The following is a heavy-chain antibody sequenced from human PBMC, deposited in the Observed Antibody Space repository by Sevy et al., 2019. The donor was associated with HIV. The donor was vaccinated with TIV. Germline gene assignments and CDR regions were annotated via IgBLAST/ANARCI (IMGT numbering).Heavy chain of an antibody. Sequence: GGSLILSCAASGFTFSSYAMSWVRQTPGKGLEWVSTISGSGVGTNYADSVKGRFTISRDNSKNTLYLQMNSLRAEDSAVYYCAKSTASYSGDYDYWGQGTLVTVSS. CDR1: GFTFSSYA. V-gene: IGHV3-23*01. D-gene: IGHD4-17*01. CDR2: ISGSGVGT. J-gene: IGHJ4*02. CDR3: AKSTASYSGDYDY.